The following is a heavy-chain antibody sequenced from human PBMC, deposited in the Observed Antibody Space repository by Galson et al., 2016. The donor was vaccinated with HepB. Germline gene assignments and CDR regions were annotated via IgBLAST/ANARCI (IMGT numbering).Heavy chain of an antibody. CDR1: GFSFDDYG. V-gene: IGHV3-9*01. CDR2: ISRKSSSI. CDR3: ATVLASAIIGVIRGGVDV. Sequence: SLRLSCAASGFSFDDYGMYWVRQAPGKGLEWVSGISRKSSSIGYVDSVKGRFTISRDNAKNYLYLQMNSLRVEDTALYYCATVLASAIIGVIRGGVDVWGQGTTVIVSS. D-gene: IGHD3-3*01. J-gene: IGHJ6*02.